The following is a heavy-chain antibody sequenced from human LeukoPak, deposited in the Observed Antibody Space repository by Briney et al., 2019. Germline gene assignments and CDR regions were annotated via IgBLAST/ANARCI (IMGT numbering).Heavy chain of an antibody. CDR2: IYYSGST. D-gene: IGHD6-19*01. CDR3: AREAVAGTVNDAFDI. J-gene: IGHJ3*02. CDR1: GDSDSSTSVH. Sequence: SETLSLTCSVSGDSDSSTSVHWGWIRQPPGRNLEWIGHIYYSGSTTYSPSLKSRLTISVDTSKNQFSLKLSSVTAADTAVYYCAREAVAGTVNDAFDIWGQGTMVTVSS. V-gene: IGHV4-61*01.